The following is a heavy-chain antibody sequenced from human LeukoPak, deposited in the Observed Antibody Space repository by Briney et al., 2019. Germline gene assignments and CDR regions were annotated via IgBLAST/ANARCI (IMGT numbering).Heavy chain of an antibody. CDR3: ARGNSNFPANWFDP. CDR2: IYTSGST. J-gene: IGHJ5*02. V-gene: IGHV4-4*07. CDR1: GGSISSYY. Sequence: PSETLSLTCTVSGGSISSYYWSWIRQPAGKGLEWIGRIYTSGSTNYNPSPKSRVTMSVDTSKNQFSLRLSSVTAADTAVYYCARGNSNFPANWFDPWGQGTLVIVSS. D-gene: IGHD4-11*01.